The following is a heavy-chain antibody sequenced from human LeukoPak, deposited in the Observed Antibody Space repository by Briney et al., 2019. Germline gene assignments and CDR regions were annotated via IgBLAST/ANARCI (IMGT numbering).Heavy chain of an antibody. J-gene: IGHJ4*02. V-gene: IGHV3-48*03. CDR2: ISSSGSTI. D-gene: IGHD6-19*01. CDR1: GFTFSSYE. Sequence: GGSLRLSCAASGFTFSSYEMNWVRQAPGKGLEWVSYISSSGSTIYYADSVKGRFTISRDNAKNSLYLQMNSLRAEDTAVYYCAKGEGSSGWYVARIDYWGQGTLVTVSS. CDR3: AKGEGSSGWYVARIDY.